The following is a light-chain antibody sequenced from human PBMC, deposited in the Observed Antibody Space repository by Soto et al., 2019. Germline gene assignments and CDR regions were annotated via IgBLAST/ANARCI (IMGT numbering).Light chain of an antibody. CDR1: SSNIGAGYD. Sequence: VLTQPPSMSWAPGQRVTISCTGSSSNIGAGYDVHWYQQLPGTAPKLLIYGNSNRPSGVPDRFSGSKSGTSASLAITGLQAEDEADYYCQSYDSSLSAYVVFGGGTKVTVL. CDR3: QSYDSSLSAYVV. V-gene: IGLV1-40*01. CDR2: GNS. J-gene: IGLJ2*01.